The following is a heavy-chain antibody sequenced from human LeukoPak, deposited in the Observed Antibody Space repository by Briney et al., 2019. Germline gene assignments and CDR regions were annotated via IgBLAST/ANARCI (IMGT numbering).Heavy chain of an antibody. J-gene: IGHJ4*02. CDR3: ARHRGYGDFVDY. V-gene: IGHV4-34*01. Sequence: SETLSLTCAVYGGSFSGYYWSWIRQPPGKGLEWIGEINHSGSTNYNPSLKSRVTISVDTSKNQFSLKLSSVTAADTAVYYCARHRGYGDFVDYWGQGTLVTVSS. CDR1: GGSFSGYY. CDR2: INHSGST. D-gene: IGHD4-17*01.